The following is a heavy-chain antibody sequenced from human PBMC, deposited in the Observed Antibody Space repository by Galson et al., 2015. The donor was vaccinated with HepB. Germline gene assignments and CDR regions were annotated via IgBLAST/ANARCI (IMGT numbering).Heavy chain of an antibody. CDR2: ISYDGSNK. CDR1: GFTFSSYA. Sequence: SLRLSCAASGFTFSSYAMHWVRQAPGKGLEWVAVISYDGSNKYYADSVKGRFTISRDNSKNTLYLQMNSLRAEDTAVYYCARDVGAYYYGSGSYSHFDYWGQGTLVTVSS. CDR3: ARDVGAYYYGSGSYSHFDY. J-gene: IGHJ4*02. V-gene: IGHV3-30*04. D-gene: IGHD3-10*01.